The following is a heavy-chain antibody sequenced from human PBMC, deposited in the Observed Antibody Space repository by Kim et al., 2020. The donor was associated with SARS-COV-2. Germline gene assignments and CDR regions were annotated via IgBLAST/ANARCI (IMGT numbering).Heavy chain of an antibody. V-gene: IGHV1-3*01. Sequence: KYSQKFQGRVTITRDTSASSAYMELSSLRSEDTAVYYCARKDLESYGFDVWGQGTTVTVSS. J-gene: IGHJ6*02. CDR3: ARKDLESYGFDV. D-gene: IGHD3-3*01.